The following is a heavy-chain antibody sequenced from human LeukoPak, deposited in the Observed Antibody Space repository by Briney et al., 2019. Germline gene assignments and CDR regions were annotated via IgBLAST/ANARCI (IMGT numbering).Heavy chain of an antibody. D-gene: IGHD4-17*01. V-gene: IGHV4-59*08. CDR2: IYYSGST. CDR1: GGSISSYY. CDR3: ASPMDYGDYYYYGMDV. Sequence: PSETLSLTCTVSGGSISSYYWSWIRQPPGKGLEWIGYIYYSGSTNYNPSLKSRVTISVDTSKNQFSLKLSSVTAADTAVYYCASPMDYGDYYYYGMDVWGQGTTVTVSS. J-gene: IGHJ6*02.